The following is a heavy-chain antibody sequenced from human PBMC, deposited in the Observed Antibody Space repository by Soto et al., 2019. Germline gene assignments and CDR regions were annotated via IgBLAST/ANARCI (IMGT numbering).Heavy chain of an antibody. V-gene: IGHV1-69*12. CDR2: VIPIYGTT. CDR1: GGTFSSHA. CDR3: ARPSSGRLENSYYYAVEV. D-gene: IGHD5-12*01. Sequence: QVQLVQSGAEVKKPGSSVNVSCKASGGTFSSHAISWVRQAPGQGLEWMGGVIPIYGTTNYALKFQGRISITADDSTSTAYMELNSLTADDTAVYYCARPSSGRLENSYYYAVEVWGQGTTVSVSS. J-gene: IGHJ6*02.